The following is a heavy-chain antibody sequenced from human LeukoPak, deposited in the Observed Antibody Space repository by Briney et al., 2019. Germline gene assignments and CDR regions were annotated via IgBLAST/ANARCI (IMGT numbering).Heavy chain of an antibody. CDR1: GYTFTGYY. J-gene: IGHJ5*02. Sequence: ASVKVSCKASGYTFTGYYMHWVRQAPGQGLEWMGIINPSGGSTSYAQKFQGRVTMTRDTSTSTVYMELSSLRSEDTAVYYCARDMGVIAAASPWGQGTLVTVSS. V-gene: IGHV1-46*01. CDR3: ARDMGVIAAASP. D-gene: IGHD6-13*01. CDR2: INPSGGST.